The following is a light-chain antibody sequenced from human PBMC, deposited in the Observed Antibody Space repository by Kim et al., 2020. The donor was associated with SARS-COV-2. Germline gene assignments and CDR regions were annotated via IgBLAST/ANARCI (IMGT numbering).Light chain of an antibody. CDR2: GAS. J-gene: IGKJ2*01. Sequence: LSPGDRATLSCRARQSVSSSYLAWYQQNPGQAPRLLIYGASSRATGIPDMFSGSGSGTDFTFTISRLEPEDFAVYYCQQYGSSPYTFGQGTKLEI. CDR1: QSVSSSY. CDR3: QQYGSSPYT. V-gene: IGKV3-20*01.